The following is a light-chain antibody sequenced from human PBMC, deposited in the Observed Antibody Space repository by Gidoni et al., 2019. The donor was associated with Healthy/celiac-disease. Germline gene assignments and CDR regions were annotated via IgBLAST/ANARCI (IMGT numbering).Light chain of an antibody. J-gene: IGKJ2*01. CDR3: QQSYSTPGYT. CDR1: QSISSY. CDR2: AAS. Sequence: QMTQSPSALSASVGDRVTITGRARQSISSYLNWYQQKPGKAPKLLIYAASSLQRGVPSRFIGSGSGTDFTLPISSLQPEDFSTYYCQQSYSTPGYTFGQGTKLEIK. V-gene: IGKV1-39*01.